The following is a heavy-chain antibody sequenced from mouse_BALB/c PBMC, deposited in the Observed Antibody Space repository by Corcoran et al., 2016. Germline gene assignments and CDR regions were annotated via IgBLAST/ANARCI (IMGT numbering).Heavy chain of an antibody. D-gene: IGHD2-14*01. CDR1: GYSFTGYY. J-gene: IGHJ2*01. Sequence: LVKTGASVKISCKASGYSFTGYYMHWVKQSHGKSLEWIGYISCYNGATSYNQKFKGKATFTVDTSSSTAYMQFNSLTSEDSAVYYCARSNYRYDPDFDYWGQGTTLTVSS. CDR2: ISCYNGAT. V-gene: IGHV1S34*01. CDR3: ARSNYRYDPDFDY.